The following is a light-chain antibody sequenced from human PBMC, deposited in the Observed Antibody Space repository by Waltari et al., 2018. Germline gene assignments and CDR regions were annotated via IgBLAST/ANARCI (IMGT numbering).Light chain of an antibody. J-gene: IGLJ2*01. CDR3: QSYDSSLSVL. V-gene: IGLV1-40*01. CDR1: SSNLGAGYH. Sequence: QSVLTQPPSLSVAPGQRVTLSCTWSSSNLGAGYHVHWYQQLPGKAPKPLIYGNSNRPSGVPDRFSGSKSGTSASLAITGLQAEDEADYYCQSYDSSLSVLFGGGTKLTVL. CDR2: GNS.